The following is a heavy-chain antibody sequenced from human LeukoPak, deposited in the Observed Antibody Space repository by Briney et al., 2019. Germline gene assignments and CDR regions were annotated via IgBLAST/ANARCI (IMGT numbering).Heavy chain of an antibody. D-gene: IGHD6-19*01. Sequence: ASVKVSCRASGYTFTSNKLHLVRQAHAQGQRWMGMINLSDGSTIYAQRFQGRVTMTRDTSTSTVYMEVSSLTSEDTAIYYCAIVQVDSHGWYHVDYWAQETLVTVSS. V-gene: IGHV1-46*01. CDR2: INLSDGST. J-gene: IGHJ4*02. CDR3: AIVQVDSHGWYHVDY. CDR1: GYTFTSNK.